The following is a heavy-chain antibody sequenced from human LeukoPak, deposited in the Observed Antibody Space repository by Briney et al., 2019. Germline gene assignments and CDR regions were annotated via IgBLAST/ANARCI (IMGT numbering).Heavy chain of an antibody. V-gene: IGHV1-2*02. CDR1: GYTFTGYY. CDR3: ARDGPGPSGSYIDY. Sequence: VASVKVSSKASGYTFTGYYIHWVRQAPGHGLEWMGWINPNSGGTNYAQNFQGRVTMTRDTSLTTAYMELSRLSSDDTAVYFCARDGPGPSGSYIDYWGLGTLVTVSS. CDR2: INPNSGGT. D-gene: IGHD1-26*01. J-gene: IGHJ4*02.